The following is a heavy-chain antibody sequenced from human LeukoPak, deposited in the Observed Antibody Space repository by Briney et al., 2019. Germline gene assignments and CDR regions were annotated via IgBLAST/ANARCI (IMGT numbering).Heavy chain of an antibody. CDR3: ARGHYGDYGWGVFDP. V-gene: IGHV1-2*02. D-gene: IGHD4-17*01. CDR1: GYTFTSYY. J-gene: IGHJ5*02. CDR2: TNPNSGGT. Sequence: ASVKVSCKASGYTFTSYYMHWVRQAPGQGLEWMGWTNPNSGGTNYAQKFQGRVTMTRDTSISTAYMELSRLRSDDTAVYYCARGHYGDYGWGVFDPWGQGTLVTVSS.